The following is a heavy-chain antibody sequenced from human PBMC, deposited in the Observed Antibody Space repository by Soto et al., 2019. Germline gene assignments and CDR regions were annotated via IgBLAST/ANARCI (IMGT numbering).Heavy chain of an antibody. J-gene: IGHJ5*02. Sequence: QVQLVQSGAEVKQPGSSVKVSCQASGVTFSSLAISWVRQAPGQGLEWMGGIIPIFRTPYYAQNFQGRVTITADESTSSVYMELSRLRSEDTAVYYCARSTGSGFRPGTHRFNWFDPWGQGTLVTVSS. CDR3: ARSTGSGFRPGTHRFNWFDP. CDR2: IIPIFRTP. CDR1: GVTFSSLA. D-gene: IGHD5-12*01. V-gene: IGHV1-69*01.